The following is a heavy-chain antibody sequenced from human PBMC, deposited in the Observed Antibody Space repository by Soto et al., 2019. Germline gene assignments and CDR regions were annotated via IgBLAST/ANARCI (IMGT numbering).Heavy chain of an antibody. J-gene: IGHJ4*02. CDR1: GNTVPNYA. CDR3: ARDDSGFSGSHYIDYFNY. CDR2: INGGNGNT. D-gene: IGHD1-26*01. Sequence: GASVKVSCKASGNTVPNYAIHWVRQAPGQRLEWMGWINGGNGNTYYSEHLKGRVTFTRDTSAGTVYMQLSSLTSEDTAVYYCARDDSGFSGSHYIDYFNYWGQGALVTVSS. V-gene: IGHV1-3*01.